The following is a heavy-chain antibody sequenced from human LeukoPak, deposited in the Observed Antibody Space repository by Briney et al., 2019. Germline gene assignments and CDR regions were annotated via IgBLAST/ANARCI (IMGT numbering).Heavy chain of an antibody. Sequence: ASVRVSCMASGYTFTGYYIYWVRHAPGQGLEWMGWINPRNGGTNYAQKFQGRVTMTRDTSISTAYMELSRLTSDDTAVYYCARDSGDEYFQYWGQGTLVTVSS. CDR2: INPRNGGT. J-gene: IGHJ1*01. CDR3: ARDSGDEYFQY. V-gene: IGHV1-2*02. D-gene: IGHD3-10*01. CDR1: GYTFTGYY.